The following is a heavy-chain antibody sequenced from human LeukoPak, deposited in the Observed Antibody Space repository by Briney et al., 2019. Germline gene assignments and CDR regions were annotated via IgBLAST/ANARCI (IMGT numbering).Heavy chain of an antibody. CDR1: GFTFSSYN. CDR2: IYYSGST. Sequence: GSLRLSCAASGFTFSSYNMNWVRQPPGKGLEWIGSIYYSGSTYYNPSLKSRVTISVDTSKNQFSLKLSSVTAADTAVYYCARRGRMTTMPYWGQGTLVTVSS. J-gene: IGHJ4*02. D-gene: IGHD5-24*01. CDR3: ARRGRMTTMPY. V-gene: IGHV4-39*01.